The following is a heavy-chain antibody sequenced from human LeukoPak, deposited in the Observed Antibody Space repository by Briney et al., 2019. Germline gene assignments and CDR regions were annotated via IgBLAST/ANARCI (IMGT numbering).Heavy chain of an antibody. D-gene: IGHD1-14*01. CDR3: AKGVGSAPARYKYYYYMDV. CDR2: ISSSSSYI. V-gene: IGHV3-21*01. Sequence: GGSLRLSCAASGFTFSSYSMNWVRQAPGKGLEWVSSISSSSSYIYYADSVKGRFTISRDNAKNSLYLQMNSLRAEDTAVYYCAKGVGSAPARYKYYYYMDVWGKGTTVTISS. CDR1: GFTFSSYS. J-gene: IGHJ6*03.